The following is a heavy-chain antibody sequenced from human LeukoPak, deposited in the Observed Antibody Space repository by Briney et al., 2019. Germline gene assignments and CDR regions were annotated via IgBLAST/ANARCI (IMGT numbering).Heavy chain of an antibody. CDR2: IRSKANSYAT. V-gene: IGHV3-73*01. D-gene: IGHD6-19*01. CDR3: TTNPYGYSSGWYGDYYYYGMDV. Sequence: GGSLRLSCAASGFTFSGSAMHWVRQASGKGLEWVGRIRSKANSYATAYAASVKGRFTISRDDSKNTAYLQMNSLKTEDTAVYYCTTNPYGYSSGWYGDYYYYGMDVWGQGTTVTVSS. J-gene: IGHJ6*02. CDR1: GFTFSGSA.